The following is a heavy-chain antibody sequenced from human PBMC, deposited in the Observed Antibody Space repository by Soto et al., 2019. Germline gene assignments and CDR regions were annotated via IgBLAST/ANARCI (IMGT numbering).Heavy chain of an antibody. CDR3: ARLYYYDSSGYFHNWFDP. J-gene: IGHJ5*02. D-gene: IGHD3-22*01. Sequence: GESLKISCXGSGYSFTSYWIGWVRQMPGKGLEWMGIIYPGDSDTRYGPSFQGQVTISADKSISTAYLQWSSLKASDTAMYYCARLYYYDSSGYFHNWFDPWGQGALVTVSS. V-gene: IGHV5-51*01. CDR1: GYSFTSYW. CDR2: IYPGDSDT.